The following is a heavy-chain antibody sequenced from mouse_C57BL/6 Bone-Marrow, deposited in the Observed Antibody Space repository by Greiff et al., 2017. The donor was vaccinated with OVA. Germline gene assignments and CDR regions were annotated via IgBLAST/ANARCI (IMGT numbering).Heavy chain of an antibody. V-gene: IGHV5-4*01. Sequence: DVQLVESGGGLVKPGGSLKLSCAASGFTFSSYAMSWVRQTPEKRLEWVATISDGGSYTYYPDNVKGRFTISRDNAKNNLYLQMSHLKSEDTAMYYCARDYDRYFDVWGTGTTVTVSS. D-gene: IGHD2-12*01. CDR2: ISDGGSYT. CDR3: ARDYDRYFDV. CDR1: GFTFSSYA. J-gene: IGHJ1*03.